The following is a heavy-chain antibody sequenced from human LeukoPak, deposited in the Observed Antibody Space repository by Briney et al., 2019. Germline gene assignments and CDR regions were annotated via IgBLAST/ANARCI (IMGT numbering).Heavy chain of an antibody. V-gene: IGHV3-30-3*01. CDR2: ISYDGSNK. CDR3: AKDGGSGSSDY. Sequence: GGSLRLSCAASGFTFSSYAMHWVRHAPGKGLEWVAVISYDGSNKYYADSVKGRFTISRDNSKNTLYLQMNSLRAEDTAVYYCAKDGGSGSSDYWGQGTLVTVSS. D-gene: IGHD3-10*01. CDR1: GFTFSSYA. J-gene: IGHJ4*02.